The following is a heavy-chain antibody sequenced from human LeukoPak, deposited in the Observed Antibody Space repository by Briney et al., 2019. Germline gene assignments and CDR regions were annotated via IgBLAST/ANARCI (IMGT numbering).Heavy chain of an antibody. J-gene: IGHJ4*02. Sequence: SVKVSCKASGGTFSSYAISWVRQAPGQGLEWMGGIIPIFGTANYAQKFRGRVTITAAESTSTAYMELSSPRSEDTAVYYCARDCTNGVCYLGYWGQGTLVTVSS. CDR1: GGTFSSYA. V-gene: IGHV1-69*13. D-gene: IGHD2-8*01. CDR2: IIPIFGTA. CDR3: ARDCTNGVCYLGY.